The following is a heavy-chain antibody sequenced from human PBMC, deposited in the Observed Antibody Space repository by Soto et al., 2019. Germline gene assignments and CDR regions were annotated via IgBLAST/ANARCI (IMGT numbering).Heavy chain of an antibody. CDR1: GGSISTYY. CDR2: IYYSGST. D-gene: IGHD6-13*01. Sequence: QVQLQESGPGLVKPSETLSLTCTVSGGSISTYYWNWIRQPPGKGLEWIGYIYYSGSTNYNPSLKGRVTMSVDTSKNQFSLKLSSVTAADTAVYYCARMDMEQQLVLEYWGQGTLVTVSS. V-gene: IGHV4-59*08. CDR3: ARMDMEQQLVLEY. J-gene: IGHJ4*02.